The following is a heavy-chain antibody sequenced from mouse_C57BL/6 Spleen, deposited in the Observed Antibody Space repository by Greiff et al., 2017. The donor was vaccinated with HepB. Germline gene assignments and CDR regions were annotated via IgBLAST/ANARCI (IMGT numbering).Heavy chain of an antibody. CDR3: ARRVDYYGRLNWYFDV. Sequence: VQLQQPGAELVKPGASVKMSCKASGYTFTSYWITWVKQRPGQGLGWIGDLYPGSGSTNYNEKFKSKATLTVDTASSTAYMQLSSLTSEDSAVYYCARRVDYYGRLNWYFDVWGTGTTVTVSS. CDR2: LYPGSGST. J-gene: IGHJ1*03. CDR1: GYTFTSYW. D-gene: IGHD1-1*01. V-gene: IGHV1-55*01.